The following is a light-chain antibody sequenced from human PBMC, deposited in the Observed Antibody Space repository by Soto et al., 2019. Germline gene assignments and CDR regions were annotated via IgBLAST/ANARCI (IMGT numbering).Light chain of an antibody. V-gene: IGLV2-14*01. CDR2: EVN. CDR1: SSDVGGYNF. J-gene: IGLJ3*02. Sequence: QSVLTQPASVSGSPGQSITISCTGTSSDVGGYNFVSWYQQHPGKAPKLMIYEVNNRPSGVSNRFSGSKSGNTASLTISGLQAEHEADYYCSSWTSSTTQVLGGGTKLTVL. CDR3: SSWTSSTTQV.